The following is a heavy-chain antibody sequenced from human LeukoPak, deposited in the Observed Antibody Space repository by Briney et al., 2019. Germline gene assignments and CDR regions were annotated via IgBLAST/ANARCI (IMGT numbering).Heavy chain of an antibody. D-gene: IGHD4-23*01. CDR2: ISGSGGST. V-gene: IGHV3-23*01. Sequence: GGSLRLPCAASGFTFSSYAMSWVRQAPGKGLEWVSAISGSGGSTYYADSVKGRFTISRDNSKNTLYLQMNSLRAEDTAVYYCARYAPAHYGGNLDFDYWGQGTLVTVSS. CDR1: GFTFSSYA. J-gene: IGHJ4*02. CDR3: ARYAPAHYGGNLDFDY.